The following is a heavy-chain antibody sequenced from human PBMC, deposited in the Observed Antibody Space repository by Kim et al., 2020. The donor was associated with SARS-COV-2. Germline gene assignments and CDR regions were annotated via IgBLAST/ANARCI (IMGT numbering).Heavy chain of an antibody. Sequence: VKRRFTIARNKSKNSMYLQMNSLRAEDTAVYYCAKEPTRSYGDYVVGDYWGQGTLVTVSS. D-gene: IGHD4-17*01. V-gene: IGHV3-23*01. J-gene: IGHJ4*02. CDR3: AKEPTRSYGDYVVGDY.